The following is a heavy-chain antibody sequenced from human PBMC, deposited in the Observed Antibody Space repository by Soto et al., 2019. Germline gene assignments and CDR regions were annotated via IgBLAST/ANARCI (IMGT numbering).Heavy chain of an antibody. CDR1: GFKFSSYC. D-gene: IGHD2-2*01. V-gene: IGHV3-33*01. CDR3: ASIVGYCSSTSCRLPFDY. J-gene: IGHJ4*02. CDR2: IWYDGSNK. Sequence: PGGSLRLSCAATGFKFSSYCMHWVRQAPGKGLEWVAVIWYDGSNKYYADSVKGRFTISRDNSKNTLYLQMNSLRAEDTAVYYCASIVGYCSSTSCRLPFDYWGQGTLVTVSS.